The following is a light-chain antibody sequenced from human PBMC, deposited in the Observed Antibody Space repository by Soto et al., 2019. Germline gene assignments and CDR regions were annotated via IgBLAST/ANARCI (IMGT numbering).Light chain of an antibody. V-gene: IGKV3-15*01. Sequence: EIVMTQSPATLYVSPGERATLSCRASQSVSGNLAWYQQKPGQAPRLLMYGASTRDTGISARFSGSGSGTEFTLTISSLQSEDFAVYYCQHYNNWPPWTFGQRTKVEIK. CDR1: QSVSGN. J-gene: IGKJ1*01. CDR2: GAS. CDR3: QHYNNWPPWT.